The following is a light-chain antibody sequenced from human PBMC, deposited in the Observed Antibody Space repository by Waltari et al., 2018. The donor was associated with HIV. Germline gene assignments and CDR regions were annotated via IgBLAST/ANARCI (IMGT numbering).Light chain of an antibody. V-gene: IGLV1-44*01. CDR1: TSNIANND. CDR2: MNN. Sequence: HSVLTQPPSASGTPGQTVIISCSGNTSNIANNDVTWYQHFPGSAPKLLIYMNNYRPSGVPDRFAGSGSGTSASLTISGLQIEDEAQYYCATWDDSLNGVFGAGTRLTVL. CDR3: ATWDDSLNGV. J-gene: IGLJ3*02.